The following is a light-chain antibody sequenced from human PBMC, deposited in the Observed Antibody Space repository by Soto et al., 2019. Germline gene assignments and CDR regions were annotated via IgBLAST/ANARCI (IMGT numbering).Light chain of an antibody. CDR1: QSIATF. CDR2: DAS. V-gene: IGKV3-11*01. Sequence: EVVFTQSPANLSLSPGARATLSCRASQSIATFLVWYQQKPGQAPRLLIYDASNRATGIPARFSGSGSGTDLNITISSLQSEDFEVYYCQQRTNWPLTFGEGTKVDIK. J-gene: IGKJ4*01. CDR3: QQRTNWPLT.